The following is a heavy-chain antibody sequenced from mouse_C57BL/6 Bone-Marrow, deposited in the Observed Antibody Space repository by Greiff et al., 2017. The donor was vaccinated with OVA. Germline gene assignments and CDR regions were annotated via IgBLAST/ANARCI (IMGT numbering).Heavy chain of an antibody. CDR3: ARETGTRGYFDV. J-gene: IGHJ1*03. V-gene: IGHV1-59*01. Sequence: QVQLQQPGAELVRPGTSVKLSCKASGYTFTSYWMHWVKQRPGQGLEWIGVIDPSDSYTNYNQKFKGKATLTVDTSSSTAYMQLSSLTSEDSAVYYCARETGTRGYFDVWGTGTTVTVSS. D-gene: IGHD4-1*01. CDR1: GYTFTSYW. CDR2: IDPSDSYT.